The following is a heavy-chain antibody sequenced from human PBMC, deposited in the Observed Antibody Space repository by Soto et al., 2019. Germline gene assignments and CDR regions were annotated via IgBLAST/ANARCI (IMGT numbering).Heavy chain of an antibody. V-gene: IGHV3-23*01. Sequence: EVQLLESGGGLVQPGGSLRLSCAASGFTFSSYAMSWVRQAPGKGLEWVSAISGSGGSTYYADSVKGRFTISRDNSKNTLYLQMNSLRAEDTAVYYCAKDPNFSYSSSWTEPWFDPWGQGTLVTVSS. CDR3: AKDPNFSYSSSWTEPWFDP. CDR1: GFTFSSYA. J-gene: IGHJ5*02. D-gene: IGHD6-13*01. CDR2: ISGSGGST.